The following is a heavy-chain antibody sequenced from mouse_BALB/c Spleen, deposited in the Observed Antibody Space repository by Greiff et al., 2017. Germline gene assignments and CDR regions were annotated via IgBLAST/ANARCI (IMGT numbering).Heavy chain of an antibody. J-gene: IGHJ2*01. CDR2: IYPGNGDT. CDR1: GYTFTSYN. D-gene: IGHD2-1*01. CDR3: ARGGNYNY. V-gene: IGHV1-12*01. Sequence: QVQLQQPGAELVKPGASVKMSCKASGYTFTSYNMHWVNQTPGQGLEWIGAIYPGNGDTSYNQKFKGKATLTADKSSSTAYMQLSSLTSEDSAVYNCARGGNYNYWGQGTTLTVSS.